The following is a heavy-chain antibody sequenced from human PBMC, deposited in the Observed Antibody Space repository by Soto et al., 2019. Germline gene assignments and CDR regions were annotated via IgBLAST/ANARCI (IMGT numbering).Heavy chain of an antibody. CDR2: VYPRDSDT. V-gene: IGHV5-51*01. Sequence: GESLKISCKASGYIFINYWIGWVRQMPGKGLEWMGIVYPRDSDTRYSPSFQGQVTISADRSTGTAFLQWRSLKASDTALYYCARPPLPGYSIHFNSWGQGTLVTVSS. J-gene: IGHJ4*02. D-gene: IGHD2-15*01. CDR3: ARPPLPGYSIHFNS. CDR1: GYIFINYW.